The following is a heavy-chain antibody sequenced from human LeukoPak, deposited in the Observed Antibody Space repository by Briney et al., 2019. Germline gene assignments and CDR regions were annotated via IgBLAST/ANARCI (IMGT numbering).Heavy chain of an antibody. CDR2: IKQDGSEK. CDR3: ARRNYYDGSGYPGAVDN. D-gene: IGHD3-22*01. J-gene: IGHJ4*02. CDR1: GFTFSTYW. V-gene: IGHV3-7*01. Sequence: GGSLRLSCEASGFTFSTYWMSWVRQAPGKGLEWVANIKQDGSEKYYVDSVEGRFTISRDNAKNSLYLQMNSLRAEDTALYYCARRNYYDGSGYPGAVDNWGQGTLVTVSS.